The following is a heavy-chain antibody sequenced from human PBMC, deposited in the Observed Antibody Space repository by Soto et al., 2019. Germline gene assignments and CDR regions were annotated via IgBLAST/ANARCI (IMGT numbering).Heavy chain of an antibody. CDR2: IWYDGRYE. Sequence: VHLVESGGGVVQPGRSLRLSCAASGFTFTNYGMHWVRQAPGKGLEWVAMIWYDGRYEYYADSVKGRFTITRDNSQNIVYLQMNSLITEEKDLYYCAREGSSWYVRYFDLWGRGTLVTVSS. CDR3: AREGSSWYVRYFDL. D-gene: IGHD6-13*01. J-gene: IGHJ2*01. V-gene: IGHV3-33*01. CDR1: GFTFTNYG.